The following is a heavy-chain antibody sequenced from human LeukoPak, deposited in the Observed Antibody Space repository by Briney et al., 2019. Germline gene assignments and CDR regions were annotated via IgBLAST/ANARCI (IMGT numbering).Heavy chain of an antibody. D-gene: IGHD3-22*01. J-gene: IGHJ4*02. CDR2: IIPIFGTA. V-gene: IGHV1-69*05. CDR3: ARGASSYYYDSSGYTYFDC. Sequence: ASVKVSCKASGGTFSSYAISWVRQAPGQGLEWMGGIIPIFGTANYAQKLQGRVTMTTDTSTSTAYMELRSLRSDDTAVYYCARGASSYYYDSSGYTYFDCWGQGTLVTVSS. CDR1: GGTFSSYA.